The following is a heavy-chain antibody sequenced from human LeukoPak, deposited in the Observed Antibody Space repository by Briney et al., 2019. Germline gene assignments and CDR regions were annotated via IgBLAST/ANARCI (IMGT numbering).Heavy chain of an antibody. D-gene: IGHD3-22*01. Sequence: SVKVSCKASGGTFSSYAISWVRQAPGQGLKWMGRIIPILGIANYAQKFQGRVTITADKSTSTAYMELSSLRSEDTAVYYCARGGDSSGYWFDPWGQGTLVTVSS. CDR3: ARGGDSSGYWFDP. V-gene: IGHV1-69*04. J-gene: IGHJ5*02. CDR2: IIPILGIA. CDR1: GGTFSSYA.